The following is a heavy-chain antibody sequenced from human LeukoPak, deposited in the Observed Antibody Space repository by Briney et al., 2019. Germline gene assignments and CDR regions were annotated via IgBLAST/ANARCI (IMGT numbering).Heavy chain of an antibody. Sequence: GGSLRLSCAASGFTFNNFGMHWVRQAPGKGLEWVSFIGYEGVHKYYADSVKGRFTISKDNSKATLYLQMNSQRPEDTAVYYCAKDLHGGYSSDYWGQGTLVTVFS. D-gene: IGHD4-23*01. J-gene: IGHJ4*02. V-gene: IGHV3-30*02. CDR1: GFTFNNFG. CDR2: IGYEGVHK. CDR3: AKDLHGGYSSDY.